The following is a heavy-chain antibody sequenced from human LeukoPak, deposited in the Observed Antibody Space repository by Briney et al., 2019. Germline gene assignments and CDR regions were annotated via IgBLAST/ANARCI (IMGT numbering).Heavy chain of an antibody. CDR2: IYYSGST. CDR1: GGSISSSSYY. V-gene: IGHV4-39*02. Sequence: PSETLSLTCTVSGGSISSSSYYWGWIRQPPGKGLERIGSIYYSGSTYYNPSLKSRVTISVDTSKNQFSLKLSSVTAADTAVYYCARDLLGAAAGTNYWGQGTLVTVSS. J-gene: IGHJ4*02. CDR3: ARDLLGAAAGTNY. D-gene: IGHD6-13*01.